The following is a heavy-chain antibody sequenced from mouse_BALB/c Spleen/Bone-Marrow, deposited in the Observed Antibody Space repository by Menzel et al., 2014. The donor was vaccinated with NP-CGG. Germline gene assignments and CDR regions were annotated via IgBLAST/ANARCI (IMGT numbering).Heavy chain of an antibody. D-gene: IGHD2-12*01. CDR2: INGNGGSS. CDR1: GITFSNYG. Sequence: DVMLVESGGGLVQPGGSLKLSCAASGITFSNYGMSWIRQTPDKRLELVATINGNGGSSYYPDSVKGRFTISRDNAKNTLYLQMSSLKSEDTAMYYCARVAYYNVYFGYWGQGTTLTVSS. V-gene: IGHV5-6-3*01. CDR3: ARVAYYNVYFGY. J-gene: IGHJ2*01.